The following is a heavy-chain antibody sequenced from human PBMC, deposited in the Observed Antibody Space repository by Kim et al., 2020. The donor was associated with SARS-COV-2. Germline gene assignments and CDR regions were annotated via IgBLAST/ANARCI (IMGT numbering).Heavy chain of an antibody. J-gene: IGHJ5*02. D-gene: IGHD6-13*01. CDR3: ARDSSSWSGWFDP. V-gene: IGHV4-59*01. Sequence: HHPTPQRRGTISVDTSKNQFSLKLSSVTAAGTAVYYCARDSSSWSGWFDPWGQGTLVTVSS.